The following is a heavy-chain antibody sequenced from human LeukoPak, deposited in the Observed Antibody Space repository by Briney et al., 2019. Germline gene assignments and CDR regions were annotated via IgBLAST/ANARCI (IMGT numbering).Heavy chain of an antibody. CDR2: INHSGST. J-gene: IGHJ4*02. V-gene: IGHV4-34*01. D-gene: IGHD5-24*01. CDR3: ARTRWLQSLFDY. Sequence: SETLSLTCAVYGVPFSGYYWSWIRQPPGKGLEWIGEINHSGSTNYNPSLKSRVTISVDTSKNQFSLKLRSVTAADTAVYYCARTRWLQSLFDYWGQGTLVTVSS. CDR1: GVPFSGYY.